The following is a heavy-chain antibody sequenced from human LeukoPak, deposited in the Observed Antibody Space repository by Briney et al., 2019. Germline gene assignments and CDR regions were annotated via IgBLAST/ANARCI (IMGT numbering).Heavy chain of an antibody. V-gene: IGHV4-4*09. CDR3: ARDARFFGVVTHFDY. CDR1: GGSISSYY. Sequence: SETLSLTCTVSGGSISSYYWSWIRQPPGKGLEWIGYIYTSGSTNYNPSLKSRVTISVDTSKNQFSLKLSSVTAAGTAVYYCARDARFFGVVTHFDYWGQGTLVTVSS. CDR2: IYTSGST. J-gene: IGHJ4*02. D-gene: IGHD3-3*01.